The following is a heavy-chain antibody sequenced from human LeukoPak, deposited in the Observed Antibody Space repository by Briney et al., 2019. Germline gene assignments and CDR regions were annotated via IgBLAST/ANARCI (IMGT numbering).Heavy chain of an antibody. CDR2: MNPNSGNT. J-gene: IGHJ4*02. CDR3: ARAERYSYGNPFDY. V-gene: IGHV1-8*03. D-gene: IGHD5-18*01. CDR1: GYTFTSYD. Sequence: ASVKVSCKASGYTFTSYDINWVRQATGQGLEWMGWMNPNSGNTGYAQKLQGRVTITRNTSISTAYMELSSLRSEDTAVYYCARAERYSYGNPFDYWSQGTLVTVSS.